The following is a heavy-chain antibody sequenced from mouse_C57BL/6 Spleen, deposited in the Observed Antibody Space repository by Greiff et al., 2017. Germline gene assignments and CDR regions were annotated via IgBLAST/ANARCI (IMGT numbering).Heavy chain of an antibody. CDR2: IYPGDGDT. J-gene: IGHJ2*01. D-gene: IGHD5-2*01. Sequence: VQLQQSGAELVKPGASVKISCKASGYAFSSYWMNWVKQRPGKGLEWIGQIYPGDGDTNYNGKFKGKATLTADQSSSTAYMQLSSLTSEDSAVYFWAKQRGEYVGVSYFDYWGQGTTLTVSS. CDR1: GYAFSSYW. CDR3: AKQRGEYVGVSYFDY. V-gene: IGHV1-80*01.